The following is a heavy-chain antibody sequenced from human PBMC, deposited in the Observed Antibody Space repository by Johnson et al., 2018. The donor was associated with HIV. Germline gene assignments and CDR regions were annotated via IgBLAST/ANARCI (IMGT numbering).Heavy chain of an antibody. J-gene: IGHJ3*02. V-gene: IGHV3-20*04. D-gene: IGHD2-8*02. CDR2: INWNGGST. CDR1: GLSVSYGY. Sequence: MQLVESGGGLVKPGGYLRLSCADSGLSVSYGYMTWVRQAPGKGLEWVSGINWNGGSTGYADSVKGRFTISRDNAKNSLYLQMNSLRAEDTAVYYCARDDCTAGICYNAFDIWGQGTMVTVSS. CDR3: ARDDCTAGICYNAFDI.